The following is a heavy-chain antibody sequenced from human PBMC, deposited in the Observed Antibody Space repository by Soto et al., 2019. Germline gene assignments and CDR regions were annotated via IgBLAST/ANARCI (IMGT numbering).Heavy chain of an antibody. V-gene: IGHV3-30*03. CDR2: VSYEGRFT. J-gene: IGHJ4*02. CDR3: DF. CDR1: GFTFSNYG. Sequence: QVHLVEWGGGVVQPGQALRLSCVGSGFTFSNYGIHWVRQAPGKGLEWVAVVSYEGRFTSSGDSAQGRFTISRDNSKNTVYLQMNSLREEDTAVYYPDFWGQGTLVTVSS.